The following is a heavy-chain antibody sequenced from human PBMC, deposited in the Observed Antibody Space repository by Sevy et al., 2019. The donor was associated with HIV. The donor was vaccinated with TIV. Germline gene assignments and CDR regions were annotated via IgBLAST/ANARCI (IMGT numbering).Heavy chain of an antibody. CDR1: GGSIDSGDHS. J-gene: IGHJ4*02. Sequence: SETLSLTCAVSGGSIDSGDHSWNWIRQPPGKGLEWIGYIYYNGSTNYNPSLKNRVTISVDTSKNQFSLKLSPVTAADTAVYYWERDPATARQSYFDYWGQGTLVTASS. V-gene: IGHV4-61*08. CDR3: ERDPATARQSYFDY. D-gene: IGHD2-21*02. CDR2: IYYNGST.